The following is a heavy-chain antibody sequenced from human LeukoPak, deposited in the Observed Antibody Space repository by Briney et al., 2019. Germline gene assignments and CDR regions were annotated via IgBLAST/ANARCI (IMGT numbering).Heavy chain of an antibody. D-gene: IGHD3-10*01. CDR3: AREDYYYGSGSYYNWFDP. CDR1: GGSISSSSYY. Sequence: SETLSLTCTVSGGSISSSSYYWGWIRQPPGKGLEWIGSIYYSGSTYYNPSLKSRVTISVDTSKNQFSLKLSSVTAADTAVYYCAREDYYYGSGSYYNWFDPWGQGTLVTVSS. CDR2: IYYSGST. V-gene: IGHV4-39*07. J-gene: IGHJ5*02.